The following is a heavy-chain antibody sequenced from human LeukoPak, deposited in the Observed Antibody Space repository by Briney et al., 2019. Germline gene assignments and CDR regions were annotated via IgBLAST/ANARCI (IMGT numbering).Heavy chain of an antibody. V-gene: IGHV3-53*01. CDR2: IYSGGST. Sequence: GGSLRLSCAASGFTLSSNYMSWVRQAPGKGLEWVSVIYSGGSTYYADSVKGRFTISRDNSKNTLYLQMNSLRAEDTAVYYCARAGLRITMVRGVITPFDYWGQGTLVTVSS. CDR1: GFTLSSNY. CDR3: ARAGLRITMVRGVITPFDY. J-gene: IGHJ4*02. D-gene: IGHD3-10*01.